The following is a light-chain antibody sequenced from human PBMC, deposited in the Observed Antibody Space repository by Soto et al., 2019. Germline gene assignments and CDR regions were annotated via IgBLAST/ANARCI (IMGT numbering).Light chain of an antibody. Sequence: EIVFTQSPGTLSLSPGDRATLSCRDSQSIRSSYLAWYQQKPGQAPRLLIYGASSGTTGIPSRCSGSWSGTDFTLTISRLEPEDFALYYCQQYGSSGTFGQGTKVDIK. CDR1: QSIRSSY. CDR2: GAS. J-gene: IGKJ1*01. V-gene: IGKV3-20*01. CDR3: QQYGSSGT.